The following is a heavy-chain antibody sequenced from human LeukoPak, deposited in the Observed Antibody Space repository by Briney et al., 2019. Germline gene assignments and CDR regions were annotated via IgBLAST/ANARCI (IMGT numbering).Heavy chain of an antibody. CDR3: ARGSSSGYFDY. CDR2: IYHRGSA. J-gene: IGHJ4*02. Sequence: PSETLSLTCTVSNYSISSGLFWGWIRQPPGKGLEWIGTIYHRGSAYYNPPLKSRVTIPVDTSKNHFSLKVNSVTAADTAVYYCARGSSSGYFDYWGQGTLVTVSS. CDR1: NYSISSGLF. D-gene: IGHD6-13*01. V-gene: IGHV4-38-2*02.